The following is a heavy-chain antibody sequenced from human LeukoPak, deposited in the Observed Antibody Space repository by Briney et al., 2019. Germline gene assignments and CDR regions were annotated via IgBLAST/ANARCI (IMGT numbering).Heavy chain of an antibody. D-gene: IGHD3-16*01. CDR2: ISAYNGNT. Sequence: ASVKVSCKASGYTFTSFGISWVRQAPGQGLEWLGWISAYNGNTKSAQKFQGRVTMTTDTSTNTAYMELRSLRSDDTAVFYCARVGDYVWGSYDYWGQGTLVTVSS. CDR1: GYTFTSFG. V-gene: IGHV1-18*01. CDR3: ARVGDYVWGSYDY. J-gene: IGHJ4*02.